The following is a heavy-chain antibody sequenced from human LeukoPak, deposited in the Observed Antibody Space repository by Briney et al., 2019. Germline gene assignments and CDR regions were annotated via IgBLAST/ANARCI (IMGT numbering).Heavy chain of an antibody. CDR1: GYSFTSYW. V-gene: IGHV5-51*01. CDR2: IYPGDSDT. D-gene: IGHD3-10*01. CDR3: ARTPSVPGYYGSGSYYNPNDY. Sequence: GESLQISCQCSGYSFTSYWIGWVRPLPGKGLEWMGIIYPGDSDTRDSPSFQGQVTISADKSISTAYLQWSSLKASDTAMYYCARTPSVPGYYGSGSYYNPNDYWGQGTLVTVSS. J-gene: IGHJ4*02.